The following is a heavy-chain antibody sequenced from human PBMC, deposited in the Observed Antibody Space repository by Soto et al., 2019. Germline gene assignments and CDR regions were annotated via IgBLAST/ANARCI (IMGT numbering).Heavy chain of an antibody. CDR2: IIPIFGTA. V-gene: IGHV1-69*13. Sequence: SVKVSCKASGGTFSSYAISWVRQAPGQGLEWMGGIIPIFGTANYAQKFQGRVTITADESTSTAYMELSSLRSEDTAVYYCAGSPDYYDSSGYPYYFDYWGQGTLVTVSS. CDR3: AGSPDYYDSSGYPYYFDY. J-gene: IGHJ4*02. CDR1: GGTFSSYA. D-gene: IGHD3-22*01.